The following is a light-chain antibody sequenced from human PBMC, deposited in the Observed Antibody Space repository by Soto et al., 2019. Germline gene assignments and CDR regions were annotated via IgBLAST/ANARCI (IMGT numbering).Light chain of an antibody. V-gene: IGLV2-23*01. CDR1: SSDVGSYNL. Sequence: QSVLTQPASVSGSPGQSITISCTGTSSDVGSYNLVSWYQQHPGKAPKLMIYEGSKRPSGVSNRFSGSKSGNTASLTISGLQAEDEADYYCCSYADSSTGVFGTGTKLTVL. J-gene: IGLJ1*01. CDR2: EGS. CDR3: CSYADSSTGV.